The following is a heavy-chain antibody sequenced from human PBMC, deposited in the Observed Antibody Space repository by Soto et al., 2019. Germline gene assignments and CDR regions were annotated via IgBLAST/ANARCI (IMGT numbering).Heavy chain of an antibody. CDR2: INPSGGST. J-gene: IGHJ4*02. CDR1: GYTFTSYY. V-gene: IGHV1-46*01. CDR3: ATGSSLGAPR. D-gene: IGHD3-16*01. Sequence: ASVKVSCKASGYTFTSYYMHWVRQAPGQGLEWMGIINPSGGSTSYAQKFQGRVTMTRDTSTSTVYMELNSLKAEDTAVYYCATGSSLGAPRWGQGTLVTVSS.